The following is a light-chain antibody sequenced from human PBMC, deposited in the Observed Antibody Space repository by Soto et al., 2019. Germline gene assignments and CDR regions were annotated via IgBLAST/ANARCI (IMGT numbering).Light chain of an antibody. J-gene: IGKJ1*01. CDR1: QSVSTW. CDR2: DAS. V-gene: IGKV1-5*01. Sequence: DIQMTQSPSALSASVGDRFIITCRASQSVSTWLAWYQQKPGKAPKLLIYDASTLVSGVPSRFSGSGSGTEFTLTISSLQPDDFATYFCHQYDTYSFGQGTKVDIK. CDR3: HQYDTYS.